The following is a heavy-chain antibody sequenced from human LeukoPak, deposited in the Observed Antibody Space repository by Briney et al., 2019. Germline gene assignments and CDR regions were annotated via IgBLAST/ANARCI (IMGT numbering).Heavy chain of an antibody. CDR2: ISGSGGST. D-gene: IGHD3-10*01. Sequence: PGGSLRLSCAASGFTFSSYAMSWVRQAPGKGLEWVSAISGSGGSTCYADSVKGRFTISMDNSKNTLYLQMNSLRAEDTAVYYCAKDRGPYYGSGSYGGINYWGQGTLVTVSS. CDR3: AKDRGPYYGSGSYGGINY. J-gene: IGHJ4*02. CDR1: GFTFSSYA. V-gene: IGHV3-23*01.